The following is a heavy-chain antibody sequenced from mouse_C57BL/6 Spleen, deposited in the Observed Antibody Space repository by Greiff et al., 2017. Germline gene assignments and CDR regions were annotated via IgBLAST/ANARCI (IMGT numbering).Heavy chain of an antibody. J-gene: IGHJ2*01. V-gene: IGHV1-55*01. D-gene: IGHD1-1*01. CDR2: IYPGSGST. CDR1: GYTFTSYW. CDR3: ARATTVVERDY. Sequence: QVQLKQPGAELVKPGASVKMSCKASGYTFTSYWITWVKQRPGQGLEWIGDIYPGSGSTNYNEKFKSKATLTVDTSSSTAYMQLSSLTSEDSAVYYCARATTVVERDYWGQGTTLTVSS.